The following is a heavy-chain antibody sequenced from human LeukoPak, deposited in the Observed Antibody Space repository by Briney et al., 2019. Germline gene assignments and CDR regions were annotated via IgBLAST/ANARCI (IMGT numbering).Heavy chain of an antibody. CDR3: ARDPIGGSGWYPYFDH. D-gene: IGHD6-19*01. CDR2: INSDGSTT. J-gene: IGHJ4*02. CDR1: GFTFISYW. Sequence: GGSLRLSCAASGFTFISYWMHWVRQAPGKGLVWVSRINSDGSTTSYADSVKGRFTISRDNAKNTLYLQMNSLRAEDTAVYYCARDPIGGSGWYPYFDHWGQGTLVTVSS. V-gene: IGHV3-74*01.